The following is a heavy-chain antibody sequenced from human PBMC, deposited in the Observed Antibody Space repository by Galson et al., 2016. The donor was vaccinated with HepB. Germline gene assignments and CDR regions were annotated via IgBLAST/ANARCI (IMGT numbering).Heavy chain of an antibody. CDR3: ARDLTSTSCFDY. Sequence: SETLSLTCDVSGHSVSTDFHWAWIRQPPGKRLEWIANIYHTWTTYYNPSLKSRGPMSVDTSQNQVSLDLTAVTGAGTAVYYCARDLTSTSCFDYWGQGVLVTVSS. V-gene: IGHV4-38-2*02. CDR2: IYHTWTT. D-gene: IGHD2-2*01. CDR1: GHSVSTDFH. J-gene: IGHJ4*02.